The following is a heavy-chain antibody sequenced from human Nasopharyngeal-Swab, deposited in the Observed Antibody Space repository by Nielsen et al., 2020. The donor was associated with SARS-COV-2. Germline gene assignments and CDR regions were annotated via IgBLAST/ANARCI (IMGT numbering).Heavy chain of an antibody. D-gene: IGHD2-15*01. CDR1: GYTFTSYY. V-gene: IGHV1-46*01. CDR3: ARDLGYIRYCSGGSCYQDY. CDR2: INPSGGST. J-gene: IGHJ4*02. Sequence: ASVKVSCKASGYTFTSYYIHWVRQAPGQGLEWMGIINPSGGSTAYAQKFQGRVTMTRDTSTSTVYMELSSLRSEDTAVYYCARDLGYIRYCSGGSCYQDYWGQGTLVTVSS.